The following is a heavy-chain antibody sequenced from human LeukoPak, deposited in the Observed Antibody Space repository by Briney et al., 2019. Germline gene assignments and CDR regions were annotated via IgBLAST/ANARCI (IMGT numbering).Heavy chain of an antibody. CDR2: INPNSGGT. V-gene: IGHV1-2*02. J-gene: IGHJ4*02. Sequence: ASVKVSCKASGYTFTGYYMHWVRQAPGQGLEWMGWINPNSGGTNYAQKFQGRVTMTRDTSISTAYMELSGLRSDDTAVYCCARAAAGTRIFYFWGQGTLVSVST. CDR3: ARAAAGTRIFYF. CDR1: GYTFTGYY. D-gene: IGHD6-13*01.